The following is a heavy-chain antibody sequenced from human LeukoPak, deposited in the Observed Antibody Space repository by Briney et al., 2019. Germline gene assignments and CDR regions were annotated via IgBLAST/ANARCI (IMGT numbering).Heavy chain of an antibody. J-gene: IGHJ5*02. CDR3: VPGHDTLAFLLPITRRLMGYR. V-gene: IGHV3-23*01. Sequence: PGGSLRLSCAASGFTLSSYAMSSVRQAPGKGLEWVSAISGSGGSTYYADSVQGRFNISRDNSKNTLYLQMNSLRADHTAVYYCVPGHDTLAFLLPITRRLMGYRWGQGTLVTVSS. CDR1: GFTLSSYA. D-gene: IGHD1-20*01. CDR2: ISGSGGST.